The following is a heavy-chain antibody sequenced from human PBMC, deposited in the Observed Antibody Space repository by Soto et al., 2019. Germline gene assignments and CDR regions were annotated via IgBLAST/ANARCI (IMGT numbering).Heavy chain of an antibody. CDR3: ATRYDILTGFDY. Sequence: QVQLVQSGAEVKKPGASVKVSCKASGYTFTSYDINWVRQATGQGLEWMGWMNPNSGNTGYAQKFQGRVTMTRNTSISTAYMELSRLRSEDTAVYYCATRYDILTGFDYWGQGTLVTVSS. CDR1: GYTFTSYD. J-gene: IGHJ4*02. D-gene: IGHD3-9*01. CDR2: MNPNSGNT. V-gene: IGHV1-8*01.